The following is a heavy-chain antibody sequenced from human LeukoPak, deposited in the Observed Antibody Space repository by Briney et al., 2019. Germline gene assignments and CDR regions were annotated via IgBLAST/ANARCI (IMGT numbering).Heavy chain of an antibody. D-gene: IGHD4-17*01. V-gene: IGHV3-21*04. CDR1: RFTFSSYS. CDR3: ARGGATVTTVYYYYYMDV. J-gene: IGHJ6*03. Sequence: GGSLRLSCAASRFTFSSYSMNWVRQAPGKGLEWVSSISSSGSYIYYADSVKGRFTISRDNAKNSLYLQMNSLKTEDTAVYYCARGGATVTTVYYYYYMDVWGKGTTVTVSS. CDR2: ISSSGSYI.